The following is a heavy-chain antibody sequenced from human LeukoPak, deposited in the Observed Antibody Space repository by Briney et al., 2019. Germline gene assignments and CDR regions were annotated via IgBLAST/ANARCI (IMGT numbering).Heavy chain of an antibody. V-gene: IGHV3-48*01. CDR2: ISSSSSTI. CDR3: AKDFFPYYYDSSGYYNPPFDY. D-gene: IGHD3-22*01. CDR1: GFTFSSYS. Sequence: GGSLRLSCAASGFTFSSYSMNWVRQAPGKGLEWVSYISSSSSTIYYADSVKGRFTISRDNSKNTLYLQMNSLRAEDTAVYYCAKDFFPYYYDSSGYYNPPFDYWGQGTLVTVSS. J-gene: IGHJ4*02.